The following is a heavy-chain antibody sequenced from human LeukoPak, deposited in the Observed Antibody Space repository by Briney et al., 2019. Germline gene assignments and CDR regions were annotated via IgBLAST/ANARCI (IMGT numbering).Heavy chain of an antibody. CDR3: ARDIGVVVAAAMAGYYGMDV. V-gene: IGHV3-11*04. J-gene: IGHJ6*02. D-gene: IGHD2-2*01. Sequence: GGSLRLSCAASGFTFSDYYMSWIRQAPGKGLEWVSYISSSGSTIYYADSVKGRFTISRDNAKNSLYLQMNSLRAEDTAVYYCARDIGVVVAAAMAGYYGMDVWGQGTTVTVSS. CDR1: GFTFSDYY. CDR2: ISSSGSTI.